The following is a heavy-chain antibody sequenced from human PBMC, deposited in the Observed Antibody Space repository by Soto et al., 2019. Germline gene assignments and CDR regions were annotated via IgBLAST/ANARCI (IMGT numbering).Heavy chain of an antibody. CDR1: GFIFSDYT. V-gene: IGHV3-21*01. CDR2: ISKAGDYI. J-gene: IGHJ5*02. CDR3: AKDSGCVNNACAYDP. D-gene: IGHD1-20*01. Sequence: EVHLVESGGGLVKPGGPLSLTCAASGFIFSDYTMKWVRQAPGKGLEWVSSISKAGDYIFYADKVKGRFTISRDNTRNSLHLQMTSLRVEDTAVYYCAKDSGCVNNACAYDPWGQGTLVTVSS.